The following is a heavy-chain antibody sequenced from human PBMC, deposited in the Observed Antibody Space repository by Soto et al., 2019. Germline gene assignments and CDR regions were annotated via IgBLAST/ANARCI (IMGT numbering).Heavy chain of an antibody. Sequence: PSETLSLTCTVSGGSISSYYWSWIRQPPGKGLEWIGYIYYSGSTNYNPSLKSRVTISVDTSKNQFSLKLSSVTAADTAVYYCARIPVAARTYYMDVWGKGTTVTVSS. CDR1: GGSISSYY. D-gene: IGHD6-6*01. J-gene: IGHJ6*03. CDR3: ARIPVAARTYYMDV. CDR2: IYYSGST. V-gene: IGHV4-59*01.